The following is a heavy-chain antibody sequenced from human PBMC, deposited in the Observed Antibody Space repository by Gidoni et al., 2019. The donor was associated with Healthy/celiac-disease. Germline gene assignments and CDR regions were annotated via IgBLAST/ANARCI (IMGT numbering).Heavy chain of an antibody. CDR2: IWYDGSNK. CDR3: ARDRYDFLSSGLNWFDP. D-gene: IGHD3-3*01. Sequence: QVQLVESGGGVVQPGRSLRLSCAASGFTFRSSGMHWVRQAPGKGLEWVAVIWYDGSNKYYADSVKGRFTISRDNSKNTLYLQMNSLRAEDTAVYYCARDRYDFLSSGLNWFDPWGQGTLVTVSS. CDR1: GFTFRSSG. V-gene: IGHV3-33*01. J-gene: IGHJ5*02.